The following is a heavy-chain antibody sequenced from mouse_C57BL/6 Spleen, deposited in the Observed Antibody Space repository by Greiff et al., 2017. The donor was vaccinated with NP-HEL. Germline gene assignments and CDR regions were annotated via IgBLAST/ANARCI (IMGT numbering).Heavy chain of an antibody. CDR2: IPYDGSN. Sequence: EVQLQQSGPGHVKPSPSLSLTCSATGYSFTSGYYWYWIRQFPGNKLECMGYIPYDGSNNYNPSFKNRTSITRDTSTNQFFLKLNSVTTEDKATCYCARDYGLWYFDVWGKGTTVTVSS. V-gene: IGHV3-6*01. D-gene: IGHD1-2*01. CDR1: GYSFTSGYY. CDR3: ARDYGLWYFDV. J-gene: IGHJ1*03.